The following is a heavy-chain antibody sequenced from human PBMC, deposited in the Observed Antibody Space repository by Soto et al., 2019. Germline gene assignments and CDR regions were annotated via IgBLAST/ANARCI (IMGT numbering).Heavy chain of an antibody. D-gene: IGHD6-6*01. CDR1: GFTFSSYG. CDR3: AKDRIAIEQLVHYGMDV. V-gene: IGHV3-30*18. J-gene: IGHJ6*02. Sequence: QVQLVESGGGVVQPGRSPRLSCAASGFTFSSYGMHWVRQAPGKGLEWVAVISYDGSNKYYADSVKGRFTISRDNSKNTLYLQMNSLRAEDTAVYYCAKDRIAIEQLVHYGMDVWGQGTTVTVSS. CDR2: ISYDGSNK.